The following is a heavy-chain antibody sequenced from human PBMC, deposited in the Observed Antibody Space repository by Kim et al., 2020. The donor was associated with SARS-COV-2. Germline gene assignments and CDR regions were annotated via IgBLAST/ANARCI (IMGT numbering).Heavy chain of an antibody. CDR3: ARVGYDYVWGSYRAYYYYYGMAV. CDR2: ISSSSSYT. D-gene: IGHD3-16*02. CDR1: GFTFSDYY. Sequence: GGSLRLSCAASGFTFSDYYMSWIRQAPGKGLEWVSYISSSSSYTNYADSVKGRFTISRDNAKNSLYLQMNSLRAEETAVYYCARVGYDYVWGSYRAYYYYYGMAVWGLGTTVPVSS. J-gene: IGHJ6*02. V-gene: IGHV3-11*05.